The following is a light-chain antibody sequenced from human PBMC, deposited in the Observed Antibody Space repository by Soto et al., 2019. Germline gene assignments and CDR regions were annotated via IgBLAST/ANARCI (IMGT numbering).Light chain of an antibody. J-gene: IGKJ3*01. CDR2: AS. CDR1: QSVSDSY. V-gene: IGKV3-20*01. CDR3: QHYGTSAL. Sequence: IVLTQSPGTLFLSPGERATLSCRAIQSVSDSYLAWYQQKPGQAPRLLIYASSRATGIPDRFSGSGSGTDFTLTISRLEPEDFAVYYCQHYGTSALFGPGTKVDIK.